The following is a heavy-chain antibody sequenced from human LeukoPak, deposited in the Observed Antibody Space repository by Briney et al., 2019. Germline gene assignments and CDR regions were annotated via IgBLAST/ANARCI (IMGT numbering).Heavy chain of an antibody. CDR2: ISGSGGST. CDR3: AKGTYYDILTGIDY. CDR1: GFTFSSYA. J-gene: IGHJ4*02. V-gene: IGHV3-23*01. Sequence: PGGSLRLSCAASGFTFSSYAMSWVRQAPGKGLEWVLVISGSGGSTYYAGSVKGRFTISRDNSKNTLYLQMNSLRAEDTAVYYCAKGTYYDILTGIDYWGQGTLVTVSS. D-gene: IGHD3-9*01.